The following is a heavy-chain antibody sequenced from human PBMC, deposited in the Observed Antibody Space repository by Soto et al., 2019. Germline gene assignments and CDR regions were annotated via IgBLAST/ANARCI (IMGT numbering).Heavy chain of an antibody. V-gene: IGHV3-48*02. CDR3: AGYPTPGDFWSGYNNYGVSYFDY. J-gene: IGHJ4*02. D-gene: IGHD3-3*01. Sequence: SLRLSCAASGFTFSSYSMNWVRQAPGKGLEWVSYISSSSSTIYYADSVKGRFTISRDNAKNSLYLQMNSLRDEDTAVYYCAGYPTPGDFWSGYNNYGVSYFDYWGQGTLVTVSS. CDR1: GFTFSSYS. CDR2: ISSSSSTI.